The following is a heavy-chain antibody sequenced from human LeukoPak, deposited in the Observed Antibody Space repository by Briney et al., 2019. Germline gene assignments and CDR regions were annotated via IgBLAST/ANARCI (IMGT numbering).Heavy chain of an antibody. CDR3: ARQLGIAAADFDY. Sequence: PSETLSLTCTVSGGSISSYYWSWIRQPPGKGLEWIGYIYYSGSTNYNPSLKSRVTLSVDTSKNQFSLKLSSVTAADTAVYYCARQLGIAAADFDYWGQGTLVTVSS. CDR1: GGSISSYY. CDR2: IYYSGST. V-gene: IGHV4-59*08. D-gene: IGHD6-13*01. J-gene: IGHJ4*02.